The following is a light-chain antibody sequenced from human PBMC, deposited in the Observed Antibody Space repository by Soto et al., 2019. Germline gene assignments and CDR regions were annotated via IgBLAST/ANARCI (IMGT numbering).Light chain of an antibody. Sequence: EIVMTQSPATLSVSPGERATLSCRASQSVSKNLAWYQKKPGQAPRLLIYGASTRATGIPARFSGSGSGTEFTITISSLQSEDFAVYYCQQFNNWWTFGRQTGVEI. CDR3: QQFNNWWT. J-gene: IGKJ1*01. CDR1: QSVSKN. V-gene: IGKV3-15*01. CDR2: GAS.